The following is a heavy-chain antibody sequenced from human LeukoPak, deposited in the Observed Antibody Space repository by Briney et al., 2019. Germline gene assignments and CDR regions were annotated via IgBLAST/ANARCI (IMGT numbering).Heavy chain of an antibody. D-gene: IGHD2-2*01. CDR3: ARIYRYCSTTSCYVPDY. CDR2: IDWDDDK. Sequence: SGPALVKPTQTLTLTCSFSGFSLSTSGMCVSWIRQPSGKALEWLARIDWDDDKYYSTSLKTRLTISKGTSKNQVVLTMTNMDPVDTATYYCARIYRYCSTTSCYVPDYWGQGTLVTVSS. V-gene: IGHV2-70*11. J-gene: IGHJ4*02. CDR1: GFSLSTSGMC.